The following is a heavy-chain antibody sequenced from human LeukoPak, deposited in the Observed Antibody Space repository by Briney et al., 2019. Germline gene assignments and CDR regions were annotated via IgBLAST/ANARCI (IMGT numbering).Heavy chain of an antibody. D-gene: IGHD3-10*01. CDR2: LNQDGNEK. CDR1: GFTLSKFW. J-gene: IGHJ3*02. V-gene: IGHV3-7*04. CDR3: ARDKTSMVRGVMGFGAFDI. Sequence: GGSLRLSCAASGFTLSKFWMSWVRQAPGKGLEWVADLNQDGNEKYYVDSVKGRFTISGGNAKNSVYLQMNSLRVEDTAVYYCARDKTSMVRGVMGFGAFDIWGQGTAVTVSS.